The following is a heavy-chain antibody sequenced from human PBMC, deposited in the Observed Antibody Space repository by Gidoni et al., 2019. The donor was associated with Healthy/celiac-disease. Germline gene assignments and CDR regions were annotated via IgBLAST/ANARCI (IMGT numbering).Heavy chain of an antibody. CDR2: INHSGST. CDR3: ATLYSYGHRARYYYYGMDV. D-gene: IGHD5-18*01. V-gene: IGHV4-34*01. Sequence: QVQLQQWGAGLLKPSETLSLTCAVYGGSFSGYYWSWIRQPPGKGLEWIGEINHSGSTNYNPSLKSRVTISVDTSKNQFSLKLSSVTAADTAVYYCATLYSYGHRARYYYYGMDVWGQGTTVTVSS. J-gene: IGHJ6*02. CDR1: GGSFSGYY.